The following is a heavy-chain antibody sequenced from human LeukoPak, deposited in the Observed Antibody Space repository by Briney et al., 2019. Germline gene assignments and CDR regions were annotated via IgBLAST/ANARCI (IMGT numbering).Heavy chain of an antibody. D-gene: IGHD6-19*01. CDR1: GFTFSSYG. CDR3: AKDRSSGWYAFDY. Sequence: PGGSLRLSCAASGFTFSSYGMSWVRQAPGKGLEWVSAISGSGGSTYYADSVKGRFTISRDNSKNTLYLQMNSLRDEDTAVYYCAKDRSSGWYAFDYWGQGTLVSVSS. CDR2: ISGSGGST. J-gene: IGHJ4*02. V-gene: IGHV3-23*01.